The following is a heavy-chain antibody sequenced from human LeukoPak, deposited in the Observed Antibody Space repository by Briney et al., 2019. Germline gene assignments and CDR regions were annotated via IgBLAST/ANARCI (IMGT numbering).Heavy chain of an antibody. CDR1: GGTFSSYA. CDR3: ARDQGPGVVVVAATDDDY. V-gene: IGHV1-69*04. Sequence: GSSVKVSCKASGGTFSSYAISWVRQAPGQGLEWMGRIIPVLGIANYAQKFQGRVTITADKSTSTAYMELSSLRSEDTAVYYCARDQGPGVVVVAATDDDYWGQGTLVPVSS. CDR2: IIPVLGIA. J-gene: IGHJ4*02. D-gene: IGHD2-15*01.